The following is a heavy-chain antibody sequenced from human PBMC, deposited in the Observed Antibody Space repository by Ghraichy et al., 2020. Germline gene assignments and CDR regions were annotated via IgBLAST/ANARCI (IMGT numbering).Heavy chain of an antibody. J-gene: IGHJ6*02. CDR3: AKTSGYYDFWSGYSPSYYYGMDV. CDR2: ISGSGGST. D-gene: IGHD3-3*01. CDR1: GFTFSSYA. V-gene: IGHV3-23*01. Sequence: GWSLRLSCAASGFTFSSYAMSWVRQAPGKRLEWVSAISGSGGSTYYADSVKGRFTISRDNSKNTLYLQMNSLRAEDTAVYYCAKTSGYYDFWSGYSPSYYYGMDVWGQGTTVTVSS.